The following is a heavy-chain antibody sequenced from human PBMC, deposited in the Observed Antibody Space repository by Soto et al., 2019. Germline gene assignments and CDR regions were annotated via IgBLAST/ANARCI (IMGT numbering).Heavy chain of an antibody. CDR2: ISWNSGSI. V-gene: IGHV3-9*01. CDR3: AKDSHYYGSWPPGY. D-gene: IGHD3-10*01. J-gene: IGHJ4*02. CDR1: GFTFDDYA. Sequence: EVQLVESGGGLVQPGRSLRLSCAASGFTFDDYAMQWVRQAPGKGLEWVSGISWNSGSIGYADSVKGRFTISRDNAKNSLYLQMNSLSAEDTALYYCAKDSHYYGSWPPGYWGQGTLVTVSS.